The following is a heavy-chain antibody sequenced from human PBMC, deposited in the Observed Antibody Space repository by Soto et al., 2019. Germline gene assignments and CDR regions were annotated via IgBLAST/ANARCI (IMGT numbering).Heavy chain of an antibody. J-gene: IGHJ6*02. D-gene: IGHD3-3*01. V-gene: IGHV3-13*01. Sequence: GGSLRLSCAASGFTFSSYDMHWVRQATGKGLEWVSAIGTASETYYPGSVKGRFTISKENAKNSLYLQMNSLSAEDTAVYYCARDRGRAIFGVVRYYGMDVWGQGTTVTVSS. CDR2: IGTASET. CDR3: ARDRGRAIFGVVRYYGMDV. CDR1: GFTFSSYD.